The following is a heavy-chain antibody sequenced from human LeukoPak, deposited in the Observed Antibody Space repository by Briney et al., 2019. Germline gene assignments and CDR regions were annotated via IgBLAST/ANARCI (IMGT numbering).Heavy chain of an antibody. J-gene: IGHJ4*02. D-gene: IGHD6-13*01. CDR2: ISWDASTT. CDR1: GFTFDDYA. CDR3: AKDKGAATVLGFDY. V-gene: IGHV3-43D*03. Sequence: TGGSLRLSCAASGFTFDDYAMHWVRQAPGKGLEWVSLISWDASTTYYADSVKGRFTIFRDNSKNSLYLQMDSLRAEDTAFYYCAKDKGAATVLGFDYWGQGTLVTVSS.